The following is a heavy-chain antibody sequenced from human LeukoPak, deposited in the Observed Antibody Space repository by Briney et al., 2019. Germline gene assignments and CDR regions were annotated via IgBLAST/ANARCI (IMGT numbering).Heavy chain of an antibody. D-gene: IGHD3-22*01. J-gene: IGHJ4*02. CDR3: ARDRDYYDSSGYYYGYLDY. CDR2: IWYDGSNK. CDR1: GFTFSSYG. Sequence: GRSLRLSCAASGFTFSSYGMHWVRQAPGKGLEWVAVIWYDGSNKYYADSVKGRFTISRDNSKNTLYLQMNSLRAEDTAVYYCARDRDYYDSSGYYYGYLDYWAQGTLVTVSS. V-gene: IGHV3-33*01.